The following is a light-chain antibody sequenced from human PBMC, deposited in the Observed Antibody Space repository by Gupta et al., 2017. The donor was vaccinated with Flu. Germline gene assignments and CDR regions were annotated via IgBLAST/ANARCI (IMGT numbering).Light chain of an antibody. V-gene: IGKV3-20*01. CDR1: QSVSSNY. Sequence: EIVLTQSPGTLSLSPGARATLSCRASQSVSSNYLAWYQQSPGQAPRLLIYGASNRATGIPDRFSGSGSGTDFTLTISRLEPEDFAVYYCQQYGSSPTFGQGTKVEIK. CDR3: QQYGSSPT. CDR2: GAS. J-gene: IGKJ1*01.